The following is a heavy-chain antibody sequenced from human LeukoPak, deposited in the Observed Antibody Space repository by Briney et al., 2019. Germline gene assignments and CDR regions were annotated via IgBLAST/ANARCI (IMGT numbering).Heavy chain of an antibody. V-gene: IGHV3-74*01. CDR3: ARDSSSVPEY. CDR1: GFSLSDHW. J-gene: IGHJ4*02. CDR2: KYDGSYT. D-gene: IGHD2-2*01. Sequence: GGSLRLSCAASGFSLSDHWMYWVRQGPGRGLVWLSRKYDGSYTSYADSVKGRFTVSRDNAKNTLYLQMNSLRAEDTAVYYCARDSSSVPEYWGQGTPVTVSS.